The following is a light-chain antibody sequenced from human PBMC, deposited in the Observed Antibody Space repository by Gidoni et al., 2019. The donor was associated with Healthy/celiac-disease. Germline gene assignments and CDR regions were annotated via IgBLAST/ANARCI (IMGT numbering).Light chain of an antibody. J-gene: IGKJ1*01. CDR1: QSVSRSY. Sequence: PGERATLSCGASQSVSRSYLAWYQQKPGLAPRLLIYDASSRATGIPDRFSGSVSGTYFTLTISRLDPEDFAVYYCKQYGSSPGTFGQGTKVEIK. V-gene: IGKV3D-20*01. CDR3: KQYGSSPGT. CDR2: DAS.